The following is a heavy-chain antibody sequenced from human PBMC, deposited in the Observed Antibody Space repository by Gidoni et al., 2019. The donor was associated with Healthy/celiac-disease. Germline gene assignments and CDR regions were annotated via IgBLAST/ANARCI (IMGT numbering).Heavy chain of an antibody. CDR1: GGSISSYY. Sequence: QVQLQESGPGLVKPSETLSLTCTVSGGSISSYYWSWIRQPPGKGLEWIGYLYYSGSTNYNPSLKSRVTISVDTSKNQFSLKLSSVTAADTAVYYCATTIAAAGVFDAFDIWGQGTMVTVSS. CDR3: ATTIAAAGVFDAFDI. D-gene: IGHD6-13*01. V-gene: IGHV4-59*08. J-gene: IGHJ3*02. CDR2: LYYSGST.